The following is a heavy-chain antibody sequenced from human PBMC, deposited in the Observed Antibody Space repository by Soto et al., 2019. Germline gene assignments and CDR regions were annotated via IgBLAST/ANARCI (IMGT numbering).Heavy chain of an antibody. Sequence: GESLKISCKTSGYSFNAYCIDWLLQIPGKGLEWMGIIYPADSDTRYSPSFQGQVTISVDKSISTAYLQLTSLKASDTAMYYCARNSISVAGTFDNWGQGTLVTISS. D-gene: IGHD6-19*01. CDR1: GYSFNAYC. CDR3: ARNSISVAGTFDN. V-gene: IGHV5-51*01. CDR2: IYPADSDT. J-gene: IGHJ4*02.